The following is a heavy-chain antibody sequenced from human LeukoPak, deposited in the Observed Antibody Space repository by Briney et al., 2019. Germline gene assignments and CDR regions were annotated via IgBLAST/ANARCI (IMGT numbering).Heavy chain of an antibody. V-gene: IGHV1-18*01. D-gene: IGHD3-9*01. CDR1: GYTFTSYG. CDR2: ISAYNGNT. Sequence: ASVKVSCKASGYTFTSYGISWVRQAPGQGLEWMGWISAYNGNTNYAQKLQGRVTMTTDTSTSTAYMELRSLRSDDTAVYYCARGSGRVLRYFDWLSAPDYYYGMDVWGRGTTVTVSS. CDR3: ARGSGRVLRYFDWLSAPDYYYGMDV. J-gene: IGHJ6*02.